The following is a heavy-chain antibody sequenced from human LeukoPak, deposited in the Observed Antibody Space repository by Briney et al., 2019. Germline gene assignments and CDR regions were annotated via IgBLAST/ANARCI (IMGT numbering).Heavy chain of an antibody. CDR3: ARVVASSGWADRRLDY. Sequence: GGSLRLSCAASGFTFSSYSMNWVRQAPGKGLEWVSYISSSSSTIYYADSVKGRFTISRDNAKNSLYLQMNSLRAEDTAVYYCARVVASSGWADRRLDYWGQGTLVTVSS. J-gene: IGHJ4*02. D-gene: IGHD6-19*01. V-gene: IGHV3-48*01. CDR1: GFTFSSYS. CDR2: ISSSSSTI.